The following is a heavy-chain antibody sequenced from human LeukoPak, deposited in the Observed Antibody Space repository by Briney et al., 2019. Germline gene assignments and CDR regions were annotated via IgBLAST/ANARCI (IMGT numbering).Heavy chain of an antibody. CDR2: INPNSGGT. V-gene: IGHV1-2*02. CDR1: GYTFTGYY. J-gene: IGHJ4*02. Sequence: ASVKVSCKASGYTFTGYYIHWVRQAPGQGLEYMGWINPNSGGTNYAQKFQGRVTMTRDTSISTAYMELSRLRSDDTAVYYCARIYVAAAGTSDPDYWGQGTLVTVSS. CDR3: ARIYVAAAGTSDPDY. D-gene: IGHD6-13*01.